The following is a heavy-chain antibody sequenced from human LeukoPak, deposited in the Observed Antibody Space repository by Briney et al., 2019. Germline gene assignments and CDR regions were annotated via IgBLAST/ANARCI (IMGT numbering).Heavy chain of an antibody. J-gene: IGHJ4*02. CDR2: ISSTDTQ. CDR1: GFIFSDYE. V-gene: IGHV3-48*03. CDR3: ARDSGSYYFDY. D-gene: IGHD3-22*01. Sequence: GGSRRLSCAASGFIFSDYEMNWVRQSPGRGLEWVSYISSTDTQYYADSVKGRFTISRDSATNSLNLQMNSLRAEDTAVYYCARDSGSYYFDYWGQGTLVTVSS.